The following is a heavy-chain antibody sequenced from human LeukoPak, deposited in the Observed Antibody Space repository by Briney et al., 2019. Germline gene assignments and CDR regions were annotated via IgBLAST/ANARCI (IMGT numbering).Heavy chain of an antibody. V-gene: IGHV3-66*01. CDR3: ASDRFRAYYYDSSGHKDY. CDR1: GFTFSRYA. CDR2: IYSVGNT. Sequence: PGGSLRLSCAASGFTFSRYAVSWVHQAPGKGLEWVSVIYSVGNTYYADSVKGRFTISRDNSKNTLYLQMNSLRAEDTAVYYCASDRFRAYYYDSSGHKDYWGQGTLVTVSS. D-gene: IGHD3-22*01. J-gene: IGHJ4*02.